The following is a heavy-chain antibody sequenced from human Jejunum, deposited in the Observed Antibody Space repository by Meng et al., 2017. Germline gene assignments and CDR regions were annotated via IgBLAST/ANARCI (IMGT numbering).Heavy chain of an antibody. D-gene: IGHD3-16*01. CDR3: ARGVGDLRFGFDY. CDR1: GGSIIGINW. V-gene: IGHV4-4*02. Sequence: GPLRPSCAVSGGSIIGINWWTWVRQSPGKGLEWIGEIHHSGKTNSIPSLKSRVTLSVDKSKNQFSLNMTSVTAADTAVYYCARGVGDLRFGFDYWGRGTPVTVSS. J-gene: IGHJ4*02. CDR2: IHHSGKT.